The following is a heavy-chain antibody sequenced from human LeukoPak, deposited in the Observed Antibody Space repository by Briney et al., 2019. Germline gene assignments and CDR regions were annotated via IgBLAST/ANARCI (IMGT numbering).Heavy chain of an antibody. CDR3: ANSRWSGYLDY. J-gene: IGHJ4*02. CDR2: INSDGNGT. CDR1: GFTFSSYW. Sequence: GGSLRLSCAASGFTFSSYWMHWVRQAPGKGLVWVSRINSDGNGTTYADFVKGRFTISRDNAKNTLYLQMNSLRAEDTAVYYCANSRWSGYLDYWGQGALVTVSS. D-gene: IGHD3-3*01. V-gene: IGHV3-74*01.